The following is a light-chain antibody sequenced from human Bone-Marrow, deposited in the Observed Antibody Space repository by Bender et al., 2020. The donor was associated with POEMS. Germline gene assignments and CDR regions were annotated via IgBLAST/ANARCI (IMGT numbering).Light chain of an antibody. CDR1: SSNIGTNP. V-gene: IGLV1-44*01. CDR2: INN. J-gene: IGLJ3*02. Sequence: QSVLTQPPSASGTPGQRVTISCSGSSSNIGTNPVNWYQQLPGTAPKLLIYINNQRPSGVPDRFSGSKSGTSASLAISGTQSRDEADNYGAEWEDSLNGLVFGGGTKLTVL. CDR3: AEWEDSLNGLV.